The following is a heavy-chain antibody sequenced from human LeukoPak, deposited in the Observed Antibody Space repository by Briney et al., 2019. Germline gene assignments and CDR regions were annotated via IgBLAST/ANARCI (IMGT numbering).Heavy chain of an antibody. CDR3: ARELSSTSRYGIDY. CDR1: GGSISSGSYY. J-gene: IGHJ4*02. Sequence: PSQTLSLTCTVSGGSISSGSYYWSWIRQPAGKGLEWIGRIYTSGSTNYNPSLKSRVTISVDTSKNQFSLKLSSVTAADTAVYYCARELSSTSRYGIDYWGQGTLVTVSS. D-gene: IGHD2-2*01. V-gene: IGHV4-61*02. CDR2: IYTSGST.